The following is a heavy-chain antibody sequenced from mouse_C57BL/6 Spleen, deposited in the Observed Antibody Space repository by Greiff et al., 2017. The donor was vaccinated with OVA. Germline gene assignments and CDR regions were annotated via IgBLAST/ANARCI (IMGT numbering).Heavy chain of an antibody. Sequence: QVQLQQPGAELVMPGASVKLSCKASGYTFTSYWMHWVKQRPGQGLEWIGEIDPSDSYTNYNQKFKGKSTLTVDKSSSTAYMQLSSLTSEDSAVYYCARRYDGYYPHYFDYWGQGTTLTVSS. J-gene: IGHJ2*01. V-gene: IGHV1-69*01. CDR1: GYTFTSYW. CDR3: ARRYDGYYPHYFDY. CDR2: IDPSDSYT. D-gene: IGHD2-3*01.